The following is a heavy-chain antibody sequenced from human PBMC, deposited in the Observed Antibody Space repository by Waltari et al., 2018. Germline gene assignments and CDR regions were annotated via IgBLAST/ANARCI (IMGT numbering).Heavy chain of an antibody. CDR2: ISFSGTS. V-gene: IGHV4-31*03. CDR1: GGSISSSGNY. J-gene: IGHJ4*02. D-gene: IGHD2-21*02. Sequence: QVQLQESGPGLVKPSLTLSLTRSLSGGSISSSGNYWTWIRHHPGRGLDWIGYISFSGTSYYSPSLRSRLTISIDTSKNQFSLNLRSLTAADTAVYFCAKETAFTLDSWGQGTLVTVSS. CDR3: AKETAFTLDS.